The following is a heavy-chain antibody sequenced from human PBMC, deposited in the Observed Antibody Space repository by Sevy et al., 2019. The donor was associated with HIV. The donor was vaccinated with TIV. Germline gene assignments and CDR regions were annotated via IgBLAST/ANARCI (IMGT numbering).Heavy chain of an antibody. CDR1: GFTSTNPW. CDR3: ARGPPHSRCNFYGGDR. D-gene: IGHD1-1*01. V-gene: IGHV3-74*01. CDR2: INTDGSST. Sequence: GGSLRLSCAASGFTSTNPWRHWVRQAPGRGLVWVSRINTDGSSTSYPDSVKGGFTISRDNAKNTLFLEMNGPRVEDTAVFYRARGPPHSRCNFYGGDRWGQGALGTVSS. J-gene: IGHJ4*02.